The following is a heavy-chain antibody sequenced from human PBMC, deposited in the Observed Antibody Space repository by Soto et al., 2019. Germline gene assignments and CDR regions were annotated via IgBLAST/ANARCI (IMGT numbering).Heavy chain of an antibody. CDR3: ARAYYYDSSGPLVDY. V-gene: IGHV4-31*03. CDR1: GGSISSGGYY. J-gene: IGHJ4*02. Sequence: PSETLSLTCTVSGGSISSGGYYWSWIRQHPGKGLEWIGYIYYSGSTYYNPSLKSRVTISVDTSKNQFSLKLSSVTAADTAVYYCARAYYYDSSGPLVDYWGQGTLVTVS. D-gene: IGHD3-22*01. CDR2: IYYSGST.